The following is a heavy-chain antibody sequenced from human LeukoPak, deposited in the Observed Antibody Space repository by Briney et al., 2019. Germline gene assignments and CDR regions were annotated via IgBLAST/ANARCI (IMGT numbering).Heavy chain of an antibody. CDR2: ISYSAIT. Sequence: SETLSLTCTVSGGSISSYYWSWIRQPPGKGLEWIGYISYSAITNYNPALKSRVTISIDTSKNQFSLKLSSVTAADTAVYYCARDGYKVFDYWGQGTLVTVSS. D-gene: IGHD5-24*01. J-gene: IGHJ4*02. CDR1: GGSISSYY. CDR3: ARDGYKVFDY. V-gene: IGHV4-59*12.